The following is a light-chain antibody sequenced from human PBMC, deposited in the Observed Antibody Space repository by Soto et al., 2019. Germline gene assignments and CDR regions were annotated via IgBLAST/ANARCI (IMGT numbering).Light chain of an antibody. CDR2: DAS. CDR1: QSISTW. Sequence: DIQMTQSPSTLSASVGDRVTITCRASQSISTWLVWYQQKPGKAPKVLIYDASSLQSGVPSRFSGHVSGTDFTLTISSLQPDDSAIYYCQKYKTYTTFGQGTKLEIK. V-gene: IGKV1-5*01. J-gene: IGKJ2*01. CDR3: QKYKTYTT.